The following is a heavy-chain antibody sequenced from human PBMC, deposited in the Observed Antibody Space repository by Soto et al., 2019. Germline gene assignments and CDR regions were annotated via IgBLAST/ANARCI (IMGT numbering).Heavy chain of an antibody. CDR2: IYYNGNT. Sequence: PSETLSLTCTVSGGSISSSPYYWGWIRQPPGKGPEWIGNIYYNGNTFYNPSLKSRVTISVDTSKNQFSLKLSSVTAADTAVYYCARHGPLSNNWNQLDYWGQGTLVTVSS. D-gene: IGHD1-1*01. CDR3: ARHGPLSNNWNQLDY. CDR1: GGSISSSPYY. J-gene: IGHJ4*02. V-gene: IGHV4-39*01.